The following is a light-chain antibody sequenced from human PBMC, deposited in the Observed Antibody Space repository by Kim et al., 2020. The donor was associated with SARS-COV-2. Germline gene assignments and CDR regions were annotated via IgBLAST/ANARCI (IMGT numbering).Light chain of an antibody. CDR3: QQYGNLPRT. V-gene: IGKV1-33*01. CDR1: QGVSHY. J-gene: IGKJ1*01. Sequence: ASVGDRVNITCQASQGVSHYLNWYQQKPGKAPTLLMYDVSKLHSGVPSRFSGSGSGTDFSLTITGLQPEDTGTYYCQQYGNLPRTFGQGTKVDIK. CDR2: DVS.